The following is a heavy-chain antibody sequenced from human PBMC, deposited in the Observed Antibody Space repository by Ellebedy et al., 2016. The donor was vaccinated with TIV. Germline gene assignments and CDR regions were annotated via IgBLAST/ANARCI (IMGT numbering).Heavy chain of an antibody. V-gene: IGHV3-33*08. CDR3: ARDRHVDRGDCLDY. D-gene: IGHD2-21*02. CDR2: IWYDGSNK. J-gene: IGHJ4*02. CDR1: GFTFSTYG. Sequence: PGGSLRLSCAASGFTFSTYGMHWVRQAPGKGLEWVGVIWYDGSNKYYADSVKGRFTISRDNSKNTLSLQMNNLGADDTAVYYCARDRHVDRGDCLDYWGQGTLVTVSS.